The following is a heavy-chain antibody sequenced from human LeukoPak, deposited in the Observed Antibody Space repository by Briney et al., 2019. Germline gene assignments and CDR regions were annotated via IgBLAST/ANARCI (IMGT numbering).Heavy chain of an antibody. Sequence: SETLSLTCTVSGGSISSSSYYWGWIRQPPGKGLEWIGSIYYSGSTNYNPSLKSRVTISVDTSKNQFSLKLSSVTAADTAVYYCARDRVGAPLAFDIWGQGTMVTVSS. D-gene: IGHD1-26*01. CDR1: GGSISSSSYY. CDR3: ARDRVGAPLAFDI. CDR2: IYYSGST. J-gene: IGHJ3*02. V-gene: IGHV4-39*07.